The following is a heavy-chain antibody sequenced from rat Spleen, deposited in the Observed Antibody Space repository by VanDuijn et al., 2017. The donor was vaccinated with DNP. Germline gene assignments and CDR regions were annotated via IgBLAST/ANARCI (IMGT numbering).Heavy chain of an antibody. J-gene: IGHJ4*01. D-gene: IGHD1-2*01. CDR1: EFSLTDYS. Sequence: EVQLKESGPGLVQPSQTLSLTCTVSEFSLTDYSIHWFRQPPGKGLEWMGVMWSGGTTAYNSALNSRLSISRDTSKNKVFLKMNSLQTDDTAIYYCTRDCSPYYSIYMDVMDAWGRGASVTVSS. V-gene: IGHV2S63*01. CDR2: MWSGGTT. CDR3: TRDCSPYYSIYMDVMDA.